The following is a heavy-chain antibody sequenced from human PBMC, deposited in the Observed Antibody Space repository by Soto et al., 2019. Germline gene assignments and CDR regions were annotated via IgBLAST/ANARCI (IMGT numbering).Heavy chain of an antibody. CDR1: GYSFTSYW. Sequence: GESLKISCKGSGYSFTSYWISWVRQMPGKGLEWMGRIDPSDSYSNYSPSFQGHVTISADKSISTAYLQWSSLKASDTAMYYCARSDLYCSGGSCYSSLFDYWGQGTLVTVSS. CDR3: ARSDLYCSGGSCYSSLFDY. J-gene: IGHJ4*02. V-gene: IGHV5-10-1*01. CDR2: IDPSDSYS. D-gene: IGHD2-15*01.